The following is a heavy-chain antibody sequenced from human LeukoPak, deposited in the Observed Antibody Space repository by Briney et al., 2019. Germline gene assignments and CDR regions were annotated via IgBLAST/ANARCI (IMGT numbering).Heavy chain of an antibody. CDR3: ARHGGYYYDSSGYYYNY. J-gene: IGHJ4*02. D-gene: IGHD3-22*01. CDR2: IYPGDSDT. Sequence: GESLKISCKGSGYSFTSYWIGWVRRMPGKGLEWMGIIYPGDSDTRYSPSFQGQVTISADKSISTAYLQWSSLKASDTAMYYCARHGGYYYDSSGYYYNYWGQGTLVTVSS. CDR1: GYSFTSYW. V-gene: IGHV5-51*01.